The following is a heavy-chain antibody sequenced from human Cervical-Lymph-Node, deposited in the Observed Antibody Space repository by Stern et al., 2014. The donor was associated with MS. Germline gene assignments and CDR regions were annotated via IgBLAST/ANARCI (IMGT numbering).Heavy chain of an antibody. J-gene: IGHJ4*02. Sequence: VQLVQSGAEVKKPGSSVKVSCKASGGTFNNHVISWVRQARGQGLEWMGGIVPLFGTPDYARKFQGRVPIIADKSTSTVHMVLSSLNREDTGIYYCANRDMGYTYGRHDYWGQGTLVTVS. V-gene: IGHV1-69*06. CDR1: GGTFNNHV. CDR2: IVPLFGTP. CDR3: ANRDMGYTYGRHDY. D-gene: IGHD5-12*01.